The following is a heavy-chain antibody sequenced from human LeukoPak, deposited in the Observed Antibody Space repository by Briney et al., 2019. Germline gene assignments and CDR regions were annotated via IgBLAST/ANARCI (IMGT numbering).Heavy chain of an antibody. Sequence: GGSLRLSCAASGFTFDDYAMHWVRQPPGKGLEWVSGINWNSGNIGYADSVKGRFTISRDNAKNSLYLQINSLRAEDTAVYYCAKDPRDFWSGYFDYWGQGTLVTVSS. CDR3: AKDPRDFWSGYFDY. J-gene: IGHJ4*02. V-gene: IGHV3-9*01. D-gene: IGHD3-3*01. CDR2: INWNSGNI. CDR1: GFTFDDYA.